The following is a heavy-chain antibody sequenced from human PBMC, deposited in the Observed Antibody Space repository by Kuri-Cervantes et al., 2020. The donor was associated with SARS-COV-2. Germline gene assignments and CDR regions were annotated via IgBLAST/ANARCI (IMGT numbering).Heavy chain of an antibody. V-gene: IGHV1-69*10. D-gene: IGHD2-15*01. CDR3: AREDSPSGDSHYSH. CDR2: IIPILGIA. Sequence: SVKVSCKASGGTFSSYAISWVRQAPGQGLEWMGGIIPILGIANYAQKFQGRVTITADKSTSTAYMELSSLRSEDTAVYYCAREDSPSGDSHYSHWGQGTLVTVSS. CDR1: GGTFSSYA. J-gene: IGHJ1*01.